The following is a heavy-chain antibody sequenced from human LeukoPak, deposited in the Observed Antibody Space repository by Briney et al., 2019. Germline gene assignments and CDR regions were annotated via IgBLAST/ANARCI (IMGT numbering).Heavy chain of an antibody. D-gene: IGHD4-17*01. J-gene: IGHJ5*02. CDR2: ISGSGGST. Sequence: PGGSLRLSCAASGFTFSRYAMSWVRQAPGKGLEWVSAISGSGGSTYYADSVKGRFTISRDNSKNTLYLQMNSLRAEDTAVYYCARDLVTTRTWWFDPWGQGTLVTVSS. CDR3: ARDLVTTRTWWFDP. V-gene: IGHV3-23*01. CDR1: GFTFSRYA.